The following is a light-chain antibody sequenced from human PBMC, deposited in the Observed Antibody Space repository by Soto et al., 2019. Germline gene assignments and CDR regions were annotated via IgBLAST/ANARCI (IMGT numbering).Light chain of an antibody. CDR2: AAS. CDR3: QQANSFPST. CDR1: QGISRW. Sequence: DIQMTQSPSSVSASVGDRVTITCRASQGISRWLAWYQQKPGKAPKLLVYAASSLQSGVTSRFSGSVSGTDFTLTISSLQTEDFATYSCQQANSFPSTFGQGTRLDIK. V-gene: IGKV1D-12*01. J-gene: IGKJ5*01.